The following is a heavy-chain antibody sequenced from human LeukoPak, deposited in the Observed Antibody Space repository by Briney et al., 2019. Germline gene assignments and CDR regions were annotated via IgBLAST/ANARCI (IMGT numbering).Heavy chain of an antibody. CDR2: VHYRGSP. V-gene: IGHV4-59*02. D-gene: IGHD1-26*01. CDR3: ARGQLDGGSYRFRRWSWFDP. Sequence: SETLSLTCTVSGGSVTTYYWSWIRQFPGKRLEWIGHVHYRGSPDYNPSLTSRVTISVDTSKNQFSLKLSSVTAADTAVYYCARGQLDGGSYRFRRWSWFDPWGQGTLVTVSS. CDR1: GGSVTTYY. J-gene: IGHJ5*02.